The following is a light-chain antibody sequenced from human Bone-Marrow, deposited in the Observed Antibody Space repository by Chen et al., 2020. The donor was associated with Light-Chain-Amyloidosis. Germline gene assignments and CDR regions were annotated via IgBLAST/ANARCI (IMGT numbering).Light chain of an antibody. CDR3: QQYSSYSRT. CDR1: QSISSW. V-gene: IGKV1-5*03. J-gene: IGKJ2*01. CDR2: KAS. Sequence: DIQMTQSPSTLSASVGDRVTIACRASQSISSWLAWYQQKPGKAPKLLICKASSLESGVPSRFSGSGSGTAFTLAISGLQPDDLATYFCQQYSSYSRTFGQGTKLEIK.